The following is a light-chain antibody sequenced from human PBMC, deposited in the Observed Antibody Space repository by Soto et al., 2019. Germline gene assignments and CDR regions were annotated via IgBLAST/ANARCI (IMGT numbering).Light chain of an antibody. V-gene: IGKV1-5*03. J-gene: IGKJ2*01. CDR3: QQYNAFPLT. Sequence: DIQMTQSPSTLSASVGDRVTITCRASQSIRNWLAWFQQKPGKAPQLLIYKASRLESGVPSRFSGSGSGTDFTLPISSLQPDDFATYYCQQYNAFPLTFGQGTKLESK. CDR1: QSIRNW. CDR2: KAS.